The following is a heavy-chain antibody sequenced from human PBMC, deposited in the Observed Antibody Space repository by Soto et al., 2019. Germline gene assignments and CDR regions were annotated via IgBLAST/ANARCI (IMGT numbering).Heavy chain of an antibody. CDR1: GFTFEDYA. D-gene: IGHD6-19*01. J-gene: IGHJ4*02. Sequence: GGSLRLSCAASGFTFEDYAMHWVRQAPGKGLEWVSSISWNSGSIGYADSVKGRFTISRDNARTSLYLQMNSLRAEDTALYYCAKDTSGWSNTFDYWGQGNLVTVSS. V-gene: IGHV3-9*01. CDR3: AKDTSGWSNTFDY. CDR2: ISWNSGSI.